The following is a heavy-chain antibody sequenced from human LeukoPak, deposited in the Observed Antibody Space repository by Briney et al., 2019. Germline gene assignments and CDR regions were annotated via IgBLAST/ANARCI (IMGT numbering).Heavy chain of an antibody. V-gene: IGHV3-7*03. J-gene: IGHJ4*02. CDR2: IKQDGSGK. CDR1: GFIFSSYW. Sequence: GGSLRLSCAASGFIFSSYWMTWVRQAPGKGLEWVANIKQDGSGKQYVDSVKGRFTISRDNAKNSLYLQMNSLRAEDTAVYYCARVWVITRLDFWGQGTLVTASS. CDR3: ARVWVITRLDF. D-gene: IGHD3-16*01.